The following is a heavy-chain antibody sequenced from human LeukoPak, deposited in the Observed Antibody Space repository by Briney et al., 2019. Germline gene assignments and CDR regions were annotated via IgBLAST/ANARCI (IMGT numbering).Heavy chain of an antibody. CDR2: INHSGST. CDR3: ARGSGWFADHDY. J-gene: IGHJ4*02. V-gene: IGHV4-34*01. CDR1: GGSFSGYY. D-gene: IGHD6-19*01. Sequence: SETLSLTCAVYGGSFSGYYWSWIRQPPGKGLEWIGEINHSGSTNYNPSLKSRVTISVDTSKNQFSLKLSSVTAADTAVYYCARGSGWFADHDYWGQGTLVTVSS.